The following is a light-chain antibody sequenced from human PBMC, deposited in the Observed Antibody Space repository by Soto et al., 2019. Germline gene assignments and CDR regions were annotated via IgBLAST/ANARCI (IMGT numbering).Light chain of an antibody. Sequence: QSVLTQPRSVSGSPGQSVTISCTGTSSDVGGYKYVSWYQQHPGKAPKLMIYDVSKRPSGVPDRFSGSKSGNTASLTISGLQAEDEAEYYCCSYAGSYTLAFGGGTKVTVL. CDR3: CSYAGSYTLA. CDR1: SSDVGGYKY. CDR2: DVS. J-gene: IGLJ2*01. V-gene: IGLV2-11*01.